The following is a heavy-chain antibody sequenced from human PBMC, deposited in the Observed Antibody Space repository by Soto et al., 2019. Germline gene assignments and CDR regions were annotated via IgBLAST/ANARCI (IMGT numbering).Heavy chain of an antibody. CDR1: GDSISSTY. CDR2: IYSSGSN. J-gene: IGHJ5*02. V-gene: IGHV4-4*07. Sequence: SETLSLTCTVSGDSISSTYWSWVRQPAGRGLEWIGRIYSSGSNNYNPSLKSRVTISVDTSKNYFSLKLRSVTAADTAVYYCARQAHHDNWFDPWGQGTLVTVSS. CDR3: ARQAHHDNWFDP.